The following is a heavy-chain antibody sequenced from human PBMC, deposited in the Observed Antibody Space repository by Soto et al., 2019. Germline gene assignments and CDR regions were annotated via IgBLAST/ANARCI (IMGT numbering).Heavy chain of an antibody. CDR2: IYYSGST. V-gene: IGHV4-59*01. CDR1: GGSISSYY. J-gene: IGHJ5*02. CDR3: ARCDSSGYYYNLNWFDP. D-gene: IGHD3-22*01. Sequence: SETCLTCTVSGGSISSYYWSWIRQPPGKGLEWIGYIYYSGSTNYNPSLKSRVTISVDTSKNQFSLKLSSVTAADTAVYYCARCDSSGYYYNLNWFDPWGQGTLVTVPS.